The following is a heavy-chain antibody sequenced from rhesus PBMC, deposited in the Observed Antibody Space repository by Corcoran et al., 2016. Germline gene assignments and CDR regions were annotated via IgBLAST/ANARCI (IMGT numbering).Heavy chain of an antibody. D-gene: IGHD2-21*01. CDR1: GFTSGNSD. Sequence: EVQLVESGGGLVQPGGSLRLSCAAPGFTSGNSDLIWIRKAPGKGLEWVSYISSGGSIYYSDSVKGRFTISRDNAKNTLYLQMSSLRVEDTAVYYCANTLEYCTGSGCYGLDSWGQGVVVTVSS. CDR3: ANTLEYCTGSGCYGLDS. CDR2: ISSGGSI. V-gene: IGHV3S43*01. J-gene: IGHJ6*01.